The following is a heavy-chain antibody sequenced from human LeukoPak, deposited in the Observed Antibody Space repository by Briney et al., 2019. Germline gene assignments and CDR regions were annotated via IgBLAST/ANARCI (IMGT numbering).Heavy chain of an antibody. CDR1: GGSISSGGYY. J-gene: IGHJ3*02. Sequence: PSETLSLTCTVSGGSISSGGYYWSWIRQPPGKGLEWIGYIYHSGSTYYNPSLKSRVTISVDRSKNQFSLKLSSVTAADTAVYYCVRDALAYAFDIWGQGTMVTVSS. V-gene: IGHV4-30-2*01. CDR2: IYHSGST. CDR3: VRDALAYAFDI.